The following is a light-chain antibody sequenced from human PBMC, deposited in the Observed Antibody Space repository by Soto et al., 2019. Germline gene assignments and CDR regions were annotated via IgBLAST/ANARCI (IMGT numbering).Light chain of an antibody. Sequence: QPVLTQPASVSGSPGQSITISCTGTSSDVGGYKFVSWYQRHPGKAPKLMIYEVSNRPSGISDRFSGSKSGNTASLTISGLQAEDEADYFCSSYTSSSTYVVFGGGTKLTVL. CDR2: EVS. CDR1: SSDVGGYKF. CDR3: SSYTSSSTYVV. V-gene: IGLV2-14*01. J-gene: IGLJ2*01.